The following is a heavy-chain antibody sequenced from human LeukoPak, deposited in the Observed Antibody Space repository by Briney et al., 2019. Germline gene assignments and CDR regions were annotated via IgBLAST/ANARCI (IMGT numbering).Heavy chain of an antibody. D-gene: IGHD6-19*01. Sequence: PGGSLRLSCAASGFTFSSYGMHWVRQAPGKGLEWVAVIWYDGSNKYYADSVKGRFTISRDNAKNTLYLQMDSLRDEDTAVYYCTRETGWGPGYWGQGTLVTVSS. V-gene: IGHV3-33*01. J-gene: IGHJ4*02. CDR1: GFTFSSYG. CDR3: TRETGWGPGY. CDR2: IWYDGSNK.